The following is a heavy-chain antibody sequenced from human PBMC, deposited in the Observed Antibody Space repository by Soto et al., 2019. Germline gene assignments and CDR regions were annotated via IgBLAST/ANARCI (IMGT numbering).Heavy chain of an antibody. V-gene: IGHV3-23*01. CDR2: ISGSGGST. Sequence: EVQLLESGGGLVQPGGSLRLSCAASGFTFSSYAMSWVRQAPGKGLEWVSAISGSGGSTYYADSVKGRFTISRDNAKNTLYLQMDSLRAEDTAVYYCAKDPRSWGGSYGPYGIDVWGQGTTVTVSS. CDR3: AKDPRSWGGSYGPYGIDV. CDR1: GFTFSSYA. D-gene: IGHD1-26*01. J-gene: IGHJ6*02.